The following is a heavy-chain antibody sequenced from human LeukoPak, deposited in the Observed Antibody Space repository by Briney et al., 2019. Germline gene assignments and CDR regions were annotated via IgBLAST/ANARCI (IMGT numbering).Heavy chain of an antibody. D-gene: IGHD6-19*01. J-gene: IGHJ4*02. Sequence: GGSLRLSCAASGFTFSNYAMSWGRQAPGKGLEWVSAITTSGGNTYYADSVKGRFSICRDNSQNTLYLQMTSLRAEDTAVYYCAKTVSSGQRTFDYWGQGALVTVSS. CDR1: GFTFSNYA. CDR3: AKTVSSGQRTFDY. CDR2: ITTSGGNT. V-gene: IGHV3-23*01.